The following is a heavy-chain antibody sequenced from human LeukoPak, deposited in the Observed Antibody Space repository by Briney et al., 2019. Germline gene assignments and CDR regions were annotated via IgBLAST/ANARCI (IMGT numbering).Heavy chain of an antibody. Sequence: SGTLSLTCTVSGGSVSSGSYYWSWIRQPPGKGLEWIGYIYYSGSTNYNPSLKSRVTISVDTSNNQSSLKLSSETAADTAVYYCARDTDDSSGYYSNFDYWGQGTLVTVSS. D-gene: IGHD3-22*01. CDR2: IYYSGST. J-gene: IGHJ4*02. CDR3: ARDTDDSSGYYSNFDY. CDR1: GGSVSSGSYY. V-gene: IGHV4-61*01.